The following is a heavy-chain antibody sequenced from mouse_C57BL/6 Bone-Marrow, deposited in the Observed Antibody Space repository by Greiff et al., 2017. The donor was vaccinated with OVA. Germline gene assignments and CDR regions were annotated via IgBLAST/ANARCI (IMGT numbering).Heavy chain of an antibody. CDR3: ARGGMVPYYAMDY. D-gene: IGHD1-1*02. J-gene: IGHJ4*01. V-gene: IGHV1-52*01. CDR1: GYTFTSYW. Sequence: VQLQQPGAELVRPGSSVKLSCKASGYTFTSYWMHWVKQRPIQGLEWIGNIDPSDSETHYNQKFKDKATLTVDKSSSTAYMQLSSLTSEDSAVYYSARGGMVPYYAMDYWGQGTSVTVSS. CDR2: IDPSDSET.